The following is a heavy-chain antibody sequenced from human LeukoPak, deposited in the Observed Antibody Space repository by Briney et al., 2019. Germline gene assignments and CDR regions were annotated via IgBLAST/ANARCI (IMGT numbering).Heavy chain of an antibody. J-gene: IGHJ6*03. CDR3: GRTHPLFYMDV. V-gene: IGHV3-48*01. CDR1: GFTFSSYA. Sequence: RGSLRLSCAASGFTFSSYAMNWVRQAPGKGLEWISYITSSSSSNSYADSVKGRFSISSDNAKTALYLQMKSLRAADTAVYYCGRTHPLFYMDVWGKGTTVTVSS. CDR2: ITSSSSSN.